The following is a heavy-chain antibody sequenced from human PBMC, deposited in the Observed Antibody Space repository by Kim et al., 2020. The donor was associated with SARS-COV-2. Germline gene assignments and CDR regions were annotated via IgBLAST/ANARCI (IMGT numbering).Heavy chain of an antibody. CDR2: IYYSGST. CDR3: ARDPDFLYGMDV. J-gene: IGHJ6*02. Sequence: SETLSLTCTVSGGSISSYYWSWIRQPPGKGLEWIGYIYYSGSTNYNPSLKSRVTISVDTSKNQFSLKLSSVTAADTAVYYCARDPDFLYGMDVWGQGTTVTVSS. D-gene: IGHD3-3*01. V-gene: IGHV4-59*13. CDR1: GGSISSYY.